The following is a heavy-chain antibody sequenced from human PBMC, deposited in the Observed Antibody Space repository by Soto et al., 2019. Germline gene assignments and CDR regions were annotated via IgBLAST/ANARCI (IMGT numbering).Heavy chain of an antibody. CDR2: ISVSGCST. CDR1: VFTFSSYA. CDR3: AKDRSYYGSPSN. D-gene: IGHD3-10*01. Sequence: PGGSLRLSCAASVFTFSSYAMSWVRQAPGEWLEWFSAISVSGCSTXXADSVKGRXTISRYNSKNTXYLQKXSLRAEDTAXYYCAKDRSYYGSPSNWAQGTLVTVSS. J-gene: IGHJ4*02. V-gene: IGHV3-23*01.